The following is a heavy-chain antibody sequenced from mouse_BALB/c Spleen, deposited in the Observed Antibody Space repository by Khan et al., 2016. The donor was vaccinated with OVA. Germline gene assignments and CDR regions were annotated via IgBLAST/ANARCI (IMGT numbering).Heavy chain of an antibody. CDR1: GFNIKDYY. D-gene: IGHD2-3*01. CDR3: TRDGYSPWFAY. Sequence: VQLQQSGAELVRPGALVKLSCKASGFNIKDYYIHWVKPRPEQGLEWIGGIDPENGNTIYDPKFQGKASITADTSSNTAYLQLSSLTSEDTAVYYCTRDGYSPWFAYWGQGTLVTVSA. CDR2: IDPENGNT. J-gene: IGHJ3*01. V-gene: IGHV14-1*02.